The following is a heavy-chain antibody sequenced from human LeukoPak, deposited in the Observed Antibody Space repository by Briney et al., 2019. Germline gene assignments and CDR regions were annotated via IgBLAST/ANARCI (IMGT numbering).Heavy chain of an antibody. CDR1: GYTFTSYY. J-gene: IGHJ3*02. D-gene: IGHD2-15*01. Sequence: ASVKVSCKASGYTFTSYYMHWVRQAPGQGLEWMGIINPSGGSTSYAQKFQGRVTMTEDTSTDTAYMELSSLRSEDTAVYYCATEGDSDAFDIWGQGTMVTVSS. CDR2: INPSGGST. V-gene: IGHV1-46*01. CDR3: ATEGDSDAFDI.